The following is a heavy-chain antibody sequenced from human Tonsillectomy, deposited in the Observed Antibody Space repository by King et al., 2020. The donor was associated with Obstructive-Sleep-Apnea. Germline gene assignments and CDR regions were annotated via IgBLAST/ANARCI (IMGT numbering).Heavy chain of an antibody. CDR3: ASSGDILTGYYFDY. CDR1: GFTFSSYT. D-gene: IGHD3-9*01. Sequence: EVQLVESGGGLVQPGGSLRLSCAASGFTFSSYTMNWVRQAPGKGLEWVSYISTSSSTIYYADSVKGRFTISRDNAKNSLYLQMNSLRAADTAVYYCASSGDILTGYYFDYWGQGTLVTVSS. CDR2: ISTSSSTI. V-gene: IGHV3-48*04. J-gene: IGHJ4*02.